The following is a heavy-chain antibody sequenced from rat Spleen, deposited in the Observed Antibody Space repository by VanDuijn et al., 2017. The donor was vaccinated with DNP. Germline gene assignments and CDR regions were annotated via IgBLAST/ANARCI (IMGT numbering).Heavy chain of an antibody. V-gene: IGHV5-31*01. D-gene: IGHD4-1*01. J-gene: IGHJ3*01. CDR3: ASGFGWFAY. CDR1: GFTFNKDW. CDR2: ITTGGEIT. Sequence: EVQLVESGGGVVQSGRSLTLSCVVSGFTFNKDWMTWVRQVPGKGLEWIASITTGGEITYYPDSVKGRFTISRDHATNTLYLRLNSLRSEDTAIYYCASGFGWFAYWGQGTLVTVSS.